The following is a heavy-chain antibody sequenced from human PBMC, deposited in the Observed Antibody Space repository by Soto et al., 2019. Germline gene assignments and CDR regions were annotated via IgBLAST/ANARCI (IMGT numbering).Heavy chain of an antibody. D-gene: IGHD4-17*01. CDR3: ATNRGDYGDYLVDFDY. Sequence: GASVKVSCKVSGYTLTELSMHWVRQAPGKGLEWMGGFDPEDGETIYAQKFQGRVTMTEDTSTDTAYMELSSLRSEDTAVYYCATNRGDYGDYLVDFDYWGQGTLVTVSS. CDR1: GYTLTELS. CDR2: FDPEDGET. V-gene: IGHV1-24*01. J-gene: IGHJ4*02.